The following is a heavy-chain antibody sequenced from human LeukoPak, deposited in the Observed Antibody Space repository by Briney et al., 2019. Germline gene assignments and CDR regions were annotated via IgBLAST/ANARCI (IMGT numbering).Heavy chain of an antibody. V-gene: IGHV1-2*02. CDR3: ARFPFGRDSSGYLDY. D-gene: IGHD3-22*01. Sequence: GASVKVSCKASGYTFTGYYMHWARQAPGQGLEWMGWINPNSGGTNYAQKFQGRVTMTRDTSISTAYMELSRLRSDDTAVYYCARFPFGRDSSGYLDYWGQGTLVTVSS. CDR2: INPNSGGT. J-gene: IGHJ4*02. CDR1: GYTFTGYY.